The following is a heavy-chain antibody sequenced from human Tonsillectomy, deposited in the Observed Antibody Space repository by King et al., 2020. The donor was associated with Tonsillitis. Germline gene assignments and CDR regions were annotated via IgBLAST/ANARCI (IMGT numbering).Heavy chain of an antibody. CDR1: GYTFTDYY. D-gene: IGHD4-17*01. Sequence: VQLVESGAEVKKPGASVRVSCKASGYTFTDYYMHWVRQAPGQGLEWMGWINPNSGGSNSAQKFQGRVTMTRDTSISAAYMELSRLRSDDTAVYYCASDHNTKLPATEFVYRGQGTLVTVTS. J-gene: IGHJ4*02. CDR2: INPNSGGS. V-gene: IGHV1-2*02. CDR3: ASDHNTKLPATEFVY.